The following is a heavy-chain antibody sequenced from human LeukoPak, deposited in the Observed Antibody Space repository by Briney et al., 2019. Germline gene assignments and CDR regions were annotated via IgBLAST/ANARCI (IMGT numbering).Heavy chain of an antibody. J-gene: IGHJ4*02. V-gene: IGHV3-21*01. CDR2: ISSSSSYI. Sequence: GGSLGLSCAASGFTFSSYSMNWVRQAPGKGLEWVSSISSSSSYIYYADSVKGRFTISRDNAKNSLYLQMNSLRAEDTAVYYCARDICSGGSCYFDYWGQGTLVTVSS. CDR1: GFTFSSYS. D-gene: IGHD2-15*01. CDR3: ARDICSGGSCYFDY.